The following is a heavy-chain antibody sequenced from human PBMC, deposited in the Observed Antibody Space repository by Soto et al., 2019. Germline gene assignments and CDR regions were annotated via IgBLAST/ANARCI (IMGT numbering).Heavy chain of an antibody. CDR1: GYSFIGYG. CDR2: ISVYNGNT. V-gene: IGHV1-18*01. J-gene: IGHJ4*02. D-gene: IGHD3-22*01. Sequence: QVQLVQSGAEAKEPGASVKVSCKASGYSFIGYGLSWVRQAPGQGLEWMGWISVYNGNTNYAQNFQGRVTVTPDTSTSTVYMELRSLRSDDTAVYYCARGRRPLNGGRYDTSGYFDYWGQGTLVTVSS. CDR3: ARGRRPLNGGRYDTSGYFDY.